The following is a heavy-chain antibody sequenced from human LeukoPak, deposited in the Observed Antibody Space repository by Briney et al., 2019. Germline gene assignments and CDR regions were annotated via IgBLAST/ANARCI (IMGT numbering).Heavy chain of an antibody. D-gene: IGHD6-19*01. CDR2: MSYDGRNK. CDR1: GFTFSSYG. V-gene: IGHV3-30*18. Sequence: GGSLRLSCAGSGFTFSSYGVHWVRQAPGKGLEWVAAMSYDGRNKYYADSVKGRFTISRDNSKNTLYLQMNSLRAEDTAVYYCAKGIYSSGWSYFDYWGHGTLVTVSS. J-gene: IGHJ4*01. CDR3: AKGIYSSGWSYFDY.